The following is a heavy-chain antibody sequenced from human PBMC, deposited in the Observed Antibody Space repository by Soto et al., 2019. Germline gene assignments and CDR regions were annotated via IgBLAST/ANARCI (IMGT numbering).Heavy chain of an antibody. D-gene: IGHD3-16*01. CDR2: INHSGST. J-gene: IGHJ3*02. CDR3: AGGALHAFDI. Sequence: PSETLSLTCAVYGGSFSGYYWSWIRQPPGKGLEWIGEINHSGSTNYNPSLKSRVTISVDTSKNQFSLKLSSVTAADTAVYYCAGGALHAFDIWGQGTMVTVSS. CDR1: GGSFSGYY. V-gene: IGHV4-34*01.